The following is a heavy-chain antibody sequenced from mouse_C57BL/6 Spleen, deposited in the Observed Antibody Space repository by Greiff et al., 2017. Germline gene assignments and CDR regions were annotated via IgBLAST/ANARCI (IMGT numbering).Heavy chain of an antibody. D-gene: IGHD1-1*01. CDR3: AYYYGSSWAMDY. V-gene: IGHV1-64*01. Sequence: QVQLQQPGAELVKPGASVKLSCKASGYTFTSYWMHWVKQRPGQGLEWIGMIHPNSGSTNYNEKFKSKATLTVDKSSSTAYMQLSSLTSEDSAVYYCAYYYGSSWAMDYWGQGTSVTVSS. CDR2: IHPNSGST. J-gene: IGHJ4*01. CDR1: GYTFTSYW.